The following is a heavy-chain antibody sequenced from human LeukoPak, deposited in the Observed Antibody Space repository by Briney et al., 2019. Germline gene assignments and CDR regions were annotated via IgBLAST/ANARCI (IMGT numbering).Heavy chain of an antibody. Sequence: GGSLRLSCAASGFTFSSYEMNWVRQAPGKGLEWVSYISSSGSTIYYADSVKGRFTISRDNAKNSLYLQMNSLRAEDTAVYYCARDPISADTAIDQFDYWGQGTLVTVSS. CDR3: ARDPISADTAIDQFDY. D-gene: IGHD5-18*01. CDR2: ISSSGSTI. J-gene: IGHJ4*02. V-gene: IGHV3-48*03. CDR1: GFTFSSYE.